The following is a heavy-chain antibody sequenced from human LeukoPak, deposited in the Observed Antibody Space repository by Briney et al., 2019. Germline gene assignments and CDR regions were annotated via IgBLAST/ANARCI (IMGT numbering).Heavy chain of an antibody. Sequence: SETLSLTCSVSGVSISAYHWSWIRQPAGKGLEWIGHININEGPKYNPSLRSRVTMSADTSRNQYSLKLSSVTAADTAVYYCARDGNSYGPDFDYWGQGTLVTVSS. D-gene: IGHD5-18*01. CDR3: ARDGNSYGPDFDY. V-gene: IGHV4-4*07. CDR1: GVSISAYH. J-gene: IGHJ4*02. CDR2: ININEGP.